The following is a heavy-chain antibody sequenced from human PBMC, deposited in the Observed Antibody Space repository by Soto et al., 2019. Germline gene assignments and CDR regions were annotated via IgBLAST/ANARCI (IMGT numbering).Heavy chain of an antibody. CDR2: ISAYNGNT. Sequence: ASVKVSCKASGYTFTSYGISWVRQAPGQGLEWMGWISAYNGNTNYAQKLQGRVTMTTDTSTSTAYMELRSLRSDDTAVYYCARIIAAADSSNWFDPWGQGTLVTVS. V-gene: IGHV1-18*04. CDR1: GYTFTSYG. CDR3: ARIIAAADSSNWFDP. J-gene: IGHJ5*02. D-gene: IGHD6-13*01.